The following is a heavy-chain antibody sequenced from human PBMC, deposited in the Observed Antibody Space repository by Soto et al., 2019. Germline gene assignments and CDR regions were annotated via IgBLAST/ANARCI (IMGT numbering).Heavy chain of an antibody. Sequence: GGSLRLSCVASGFTFSSYTLDWVRQAPGKGLEWVSYISSNSNKINYSDAVRGRFTVSRDNARDTLYLHMESLRVEDSAVYYCARFNWNDGSPTLWGPETLVTVSS. D-gene: IGHD1-20*01. V-gene: IGHV3-21*01. J-gene: IGHJ4*02. CDR3: ARFNWNDGSPTL. CDR1: GFTFSSYT. CDR2: ISSNSNKI.